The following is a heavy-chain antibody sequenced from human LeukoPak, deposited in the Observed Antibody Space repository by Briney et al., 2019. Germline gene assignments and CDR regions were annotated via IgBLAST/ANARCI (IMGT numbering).Heavy chain of an antibody. CDR3: AELGITMIGGV. V-gene: IGHV3-23*01. D-gene: IGHD3-10*02. CDR1: KFNFA. J-gene: IGHJ6*04. Sequence: PGGSLRLSCAASKFNFAMSWVRQTADKRLEWVSAISGSGDATFYTDSVKGRFTISRDNSKNTVYLQMNSLRAEDTAVYYCAELGITMIGGVWGKGTTVTISS. CDR2: ISGSGDAT.